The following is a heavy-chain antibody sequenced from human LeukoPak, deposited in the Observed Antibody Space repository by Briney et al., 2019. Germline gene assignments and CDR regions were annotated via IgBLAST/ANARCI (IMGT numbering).Heavy chain of an antibody. Sequence: GGSLRLSCAPSEFAFSEYSMNWVRQAPGKGLGWVAFISSNGSSVQYADSVKGRFTVSRDNAKNSLYLQMNSLRAEDTAVYYCARDAYDFWGGSIYFYFYMDVWGKGTTVIVSS. J-gene: IGHJ6*03. CDR1: EFAFSEYS. CDR3: ARDAYDFWGGSIYFYFYMDV. V-gene: IGHV3-48*01. D-gene: IGHD3-3*01. CDR2: ISSNGSSV.